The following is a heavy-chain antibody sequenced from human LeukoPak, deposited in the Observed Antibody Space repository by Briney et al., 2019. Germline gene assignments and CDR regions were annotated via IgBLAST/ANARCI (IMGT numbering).Heavy chain of an antibody. J-gene: IGHJ3*02. CDR3: ARGGSWNDAFDI. D-gene: IGHD1-1*01. Sequence: PSETLSLTCTVSNGSMAAYYWSWIRQPPRKGLEWIGYIYYRGRTNYNPSLKSRVTMSVDTSKKQFSLRLNSVTAADTAVYYCARGGSWNDAFDIWGQGTMVTVSS. CDR2: IYYRGRT. V-gene: IGHV4-59*08. CDR1: NGSMAAYY.